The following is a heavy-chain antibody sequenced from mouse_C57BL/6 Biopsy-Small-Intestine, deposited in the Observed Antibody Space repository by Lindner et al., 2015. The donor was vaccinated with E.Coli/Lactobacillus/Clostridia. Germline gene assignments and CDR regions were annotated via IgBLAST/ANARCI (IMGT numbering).Heavy chain of an antibody. CDR1: GYAFSRTW. D-gene: IGHD2-13*01. V-gene: IGHV1-82*01. CDR2: IDPGDGDI. J-gene: IGHJ3*01. Sequence: VQLQESGPELVKPGASVKISCKASGYAFSRTWMNWVKQRPGKDLEWIGRIDPGDGDIYYNGVFKGKATLTADKSSNTAYLQLSSLTSEDSAVYFCARDYGDYPFAYWGQGTLVTVSA. CDR3: ARDYGDYPFAY.